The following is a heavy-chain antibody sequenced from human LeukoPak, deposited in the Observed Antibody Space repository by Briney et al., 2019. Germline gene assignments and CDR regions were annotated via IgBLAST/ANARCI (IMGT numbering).Heavy chain of an antibody. D-gene: IGHD3-10*01. CDR3: AGNPRRLWFGELLSFYYYYGMDV. Sequence: SETLSLTCAVYGGSFSGYYWSWIRQPPGKGLEWIGEINHSGSTNYNPSLKSRVTISVDTSKNQFSLKLSSVTAADTAVYYCAGNPRRLWFGELLSFYYYYGMDVWGQGTTVTVSS. V-gene: IGHV4-34*01. CDR1: GGSFSGYY. CDR2: INHSGST. J-gene: IGHJ6*02.